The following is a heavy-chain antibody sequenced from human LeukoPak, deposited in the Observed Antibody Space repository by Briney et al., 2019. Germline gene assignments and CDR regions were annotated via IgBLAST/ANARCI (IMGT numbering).Heavy chain of an antibody. Sequence: GASLRLSCVAAGFTFSNYAMSWVRQAPGKGLEWVSAITGSGTSTYYADSLKGRFTISRDNSKNTVFLQMNSLRHEDTAIYYCVIWGDYDVLTGYYVPDYWGQGTLVTVSS. D-gene: IGHD3-9*01. V-gene: IGHV3-23*01. J-gene: IGHJ4*02. CDR1: GFTFSNYA. CDR2: ITGSGTST. CDR3: VIWGDYDVLTGYYVPDY.